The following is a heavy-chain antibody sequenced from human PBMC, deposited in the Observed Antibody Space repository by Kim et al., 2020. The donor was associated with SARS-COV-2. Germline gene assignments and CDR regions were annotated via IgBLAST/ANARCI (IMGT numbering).Heavy chain of an antibody. V-gene: IGHV1-3*01. Sequence: QKFQGRVTITRDTSASTAYMELSSLRAEDTAVYYCARDRAADIVLVALDYWGQGTLVTVSS. J-gene: IGHJ4*02. D-gene: IGHD2-8*01. CDR3: ARDRAADIVLVALDY.